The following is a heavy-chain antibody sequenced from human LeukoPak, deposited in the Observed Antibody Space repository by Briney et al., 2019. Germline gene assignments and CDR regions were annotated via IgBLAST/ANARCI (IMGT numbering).Heavy chain of an antibody. J-gene: IGHJ4*02. Sequence: ASVKVSCKASGYTFTNYYMHWVRQAPGQGLEWMGMISPSGASTSYAQKFQGRVTMTRDVSTSTVYMELSSLRSEDAAVYYCARLRSAYYYGSGSYLDYWGQGTLVTVSS. CDR2: ISPSGAST. CDR3: ARLRSAYYYGSGSYLDY. D-gene: IGHD3-10*01. CDR1: GYTFTNYY. V-gene: IGHV1-46*01.